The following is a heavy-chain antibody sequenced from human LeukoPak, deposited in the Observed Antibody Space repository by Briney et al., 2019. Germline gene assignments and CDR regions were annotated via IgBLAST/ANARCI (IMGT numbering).Heavy chain of an antibody. Sequence: GGSLRLSCAASGFTFSSYAMSWVRQAPGKGLEWVSAISGSGGSTYYADSVKGRFTISRDNSKNTLYLQMNSLRAEDTAVYYCAKGFYSSSWGGYFDYWGQGTLVTVSS. CDR1: GFTFSSYA. D-gene: IGHD6-13*01. CDR3: AKGFYSSSWGGYFDY. J-gene: IGHJ4*02. V-gene: IGHV3-23*01. CDR2: ISGSGGST.